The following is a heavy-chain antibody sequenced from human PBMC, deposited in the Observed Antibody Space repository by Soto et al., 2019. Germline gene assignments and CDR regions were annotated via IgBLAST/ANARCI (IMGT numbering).Heavy chain of an antibody. CDR1: GYDYVTYA. D-gene: IGHD5-18*01. Sequence: QAQLVQSGAEVKKPGASVNVSCKASGYDYVTYAITWVRQRPGQGLEWMGCISTLNGNTNYAQNFQGRVTMTTDTSTRIVHLELRSLRSDDTAVYYCARRVQVWLPDYYGMDVWGQGTTVTVSS. CDR2: ISTLNGNT. CDR3: ARRVQVWLPDYYGMDV. J-gene: IGHJ6*02. V-gene: IGHV1-18*01.